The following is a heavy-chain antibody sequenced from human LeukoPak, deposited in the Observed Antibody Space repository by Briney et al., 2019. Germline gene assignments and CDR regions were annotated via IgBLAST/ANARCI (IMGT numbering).Heavy chain of an antibody. J-gene: IGHJ4*02. CDR3: ASRLIVRGYYFGN. D-gene: IGHD3-10*01. CDR2: INHSGTT. Sequence: SGTLSLTCAVSGGSISSNNWWSWVRQAPGKGLEWIGEINHSGTTNYNPSLKSQVTTSVNKSKNQFSLKLSSVTAADTAVYYCASRLIVRGYYFGNWGQGTLVTVSS. CDR1: GGSISSNNW. V-gene: IGHV4-4*02.